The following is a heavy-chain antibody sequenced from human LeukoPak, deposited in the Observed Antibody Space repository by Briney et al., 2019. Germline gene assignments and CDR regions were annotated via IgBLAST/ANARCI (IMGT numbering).Heavy chain of an antibody. CDR2: ISGSGGST. CDR1: GFTFSTYA. D-gene: IGHD3-10*01. Sequence: GGSLRLSCAASGFTFSTYAMSWVRQAPGKGLEWVSAISGSGGSTYYADSVKGRFTISRDNTKNTLYLQMNSLRGDDTAVYYCAKAHGSGSSYYYYYGMDVWGQGTTVTVSS. V-gene: IGHV3-23*01. CDR3: AKAHGSGSSYYYYYGMDV. J-gene: IGHJ6*02.